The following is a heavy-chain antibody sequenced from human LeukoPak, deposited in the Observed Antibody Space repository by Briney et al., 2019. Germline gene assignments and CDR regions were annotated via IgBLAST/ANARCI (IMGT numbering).Heavy chain of an antibody. J-gene: IGHJ4*02. V-gene: IGHV3-30*02. CDR3: ATHSGGY. D-gene: IGHD3-16*01. Sequence: GGSLRLSCAASGFTFSSYGIHWVRQAPGKGLEWVAFIRNDTTYKYYTDSLKGRFTISRDNSKNTLSLQMNSLRAEDTAVYYCATHSGGYWGQGTLVTVSS. CDR1: GFTFSSYG. CDR2: IRNDTTYK.